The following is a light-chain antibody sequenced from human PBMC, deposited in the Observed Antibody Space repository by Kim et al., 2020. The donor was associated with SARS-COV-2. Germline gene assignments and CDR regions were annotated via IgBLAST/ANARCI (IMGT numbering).Light chain of an antibody. CDR1: QSVSSY. CDR2: DAS. V-gene: IGKV3-11*01. CDR3: QQRSDWPLT. J-gene: IGKJ4*01. Sequence: LSSGERATLSCRARQSVSSYLAWYQQKPAQAPRLLIYDASKRATGIPARFSGSGSGTDFTLTISSLEPEDFAVYYCQQRSDWPLTFGGGTKVDIK.